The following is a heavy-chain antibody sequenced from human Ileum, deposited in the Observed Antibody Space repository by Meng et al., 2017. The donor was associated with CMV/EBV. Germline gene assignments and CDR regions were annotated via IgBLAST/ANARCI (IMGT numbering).Heavy chain of an antibody. CDR2: IYISGRT. Sequence: VPLQESAPGLVKPSAALSLPWRVSCGSISSYYWSCLRQPAGKGLEWIGRIYISGRTNDNPSLKSRVTMSVDTSKNQFSPNLSSVTAADTAVYYCARGRATAFQSLDQDYFDYWGQGTLVTVSS. CDR3: ARGRATAFQSLDQDYFDY. D-gene: IGHD2-15*01. CDR1: CGSISSYY. V-gene: IGHV4-4*07. J-gene: IGHJ4*02.